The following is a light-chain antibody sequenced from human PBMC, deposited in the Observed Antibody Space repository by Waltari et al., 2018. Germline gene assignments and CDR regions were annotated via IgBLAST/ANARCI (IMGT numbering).Light chain of an antibody. Sequence: DIQMTQSPSSLSASVGDRVTITCRASQSISSYLNWYQQKPGKAPKVLIYAASSLQSGVPPRFSGSGSGTDFTLTISSLQPEDFATYYCQQSYNTPRTFGQGTRVQIK. CDR3: QQSYNTPRT. CDR2: AAS. CDR1: QSISSY. V-gene: IGKV1-39*01. J-gene: IGKJ1*01.